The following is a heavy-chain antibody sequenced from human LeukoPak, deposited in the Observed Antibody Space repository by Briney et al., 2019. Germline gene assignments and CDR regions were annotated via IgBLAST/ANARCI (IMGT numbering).Heavy chain of an antibody. Sequence: ASVKVSCKASGYTLISFGISWVRQAPGQGPEWMGWISGYTGNTDYEQKFQSRVTMTTDTSTSTVYMDRRRLRSDDTAEYYCVRDLNSAARSFFDYWGQGTQVTVSS. J-gene: IGHJ4*02. CDR3: VRDLNSAARSFFDY. CDR2: ISGYTGNT. CDR1: GYTLISFG. V-gene: IGHV1-18*01. D-gene: IGHD6-6*01.